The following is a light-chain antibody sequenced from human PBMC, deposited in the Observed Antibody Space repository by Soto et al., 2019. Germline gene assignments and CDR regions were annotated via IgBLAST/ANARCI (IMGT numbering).Light chain of an antibody. Sequence: EIVLTQSPATLSLSLGERATLSCRASQNIDTYLAWYQQKPGQVPRLLMYDASNRATGIPARFSGSGSGTDFTLTISSLEPEDFAVYYCQQRRHWPITFGGGTKVEIK. J-gene: IGKJ4*01. CDR1: QNIDTY. CDR3: QQRRHWPIT. V-gene: IGKV3-11*01. CDR2: DAS.